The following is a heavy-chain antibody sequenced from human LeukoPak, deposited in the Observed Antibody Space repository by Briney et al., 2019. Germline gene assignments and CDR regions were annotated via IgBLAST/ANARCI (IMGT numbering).Heavy chain of an antibody. J-gene: IGHJ4*02. Sequence: GASVKVSCKASGYTFTSYYMHWVRQAPGQGLEWMGIINPSGGSTSYAQKFQGRVTMTRDTSTSTVYMELSSLRSEDTAVYYCARDYDILNGYYHFDYWGQGTLVTVSS. CDR1: GYTFTSYY. D-gene: IGHD3-9*01. V-gene: IGHV1-46*01. CDR3: ARDYDILNGYYHFDY. CDR2: INPSGGST.